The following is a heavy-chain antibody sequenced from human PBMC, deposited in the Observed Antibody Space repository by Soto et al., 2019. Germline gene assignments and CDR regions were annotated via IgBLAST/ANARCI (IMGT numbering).Heavy chain of an antibody. CDR2: ISYDGTDE. Sequence: PGGSLRLSCAASGFSFSSYGMHWVRQAPGKGLEWVSMISYDGTDEYYADSVKGRFTISRDNSKNTLYLQMNSLRAEDTAVYYCAKVGTGEYCISTSCYFDYWGQGTLVTVSS. CDR1: GFSFSSYG. D-gene: IGHD2-2*01. J-gene: IGHJ4*02. CDR3: AKVGTGEYCISTSCYFDY. V-gene: IGHV3-30*18.